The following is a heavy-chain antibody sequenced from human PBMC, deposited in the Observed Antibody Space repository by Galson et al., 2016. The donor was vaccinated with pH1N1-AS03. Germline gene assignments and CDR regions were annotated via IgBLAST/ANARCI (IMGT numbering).Heavy chain of an antibody. CDR1: RFNFINYA. V-gene: IGHV3-23*01. CDR3: AKDRLRSGGM. CDR2: ADGVGAYT. D-gene: IGHD2-15*01. Sequence: LRLSCAASRFNFINYAMTWVRQTPGKGLEWVSSADGVGAYTFYADSVRGRFTISRDNSKNTVYLQMNNLKAEDTAIYYCAKDRLRSGGMWGQGTLVTVSS. J-gene: IGHJ4*02.